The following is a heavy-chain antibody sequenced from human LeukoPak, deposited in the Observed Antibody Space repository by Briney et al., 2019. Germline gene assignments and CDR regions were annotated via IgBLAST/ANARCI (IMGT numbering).Heavy chain of an antibody. V-gene: IGHV4-34*01. CDR3: ASATVTALDAFDI. CDR2: INHSGST. Sequence: SETLSLTCAVYGGSFSGYYWSWIRQPPGKGLEWIGEINHSGSTNYNPSLKSRVTISVDTSKNQFSLKLSSVTAADTAVYYCASATVTALDAFDIWGQGTMVTVSS. D-gene: IGHD4-17*01. CDR1: GGSFSGYY. J-gene: IGHJ3*02.